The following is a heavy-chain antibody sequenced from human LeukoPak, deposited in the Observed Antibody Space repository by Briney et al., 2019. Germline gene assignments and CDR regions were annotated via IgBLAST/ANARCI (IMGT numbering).Heavy chain of an antibody. V-gene: IGHV4-59*01. Sequence: SETLSLTCTVSGGSISSYYWSWLRQPPGKGLEWIGYIYYSGSTNYNHSLKSRVTISVDTSKNQFSLKLSSVTAADTAVYYCARSNLGYCSGGSCHYYYYYYMDVWGKGTTVTVSS. D-gene: IGHD2-15*01. CDR2: IYYSGST. CDR3: ARSNLGYCSGGSCHYYYYYYMDV. CDR1: GGSISSYY. J-gene: IGHJ6*03.